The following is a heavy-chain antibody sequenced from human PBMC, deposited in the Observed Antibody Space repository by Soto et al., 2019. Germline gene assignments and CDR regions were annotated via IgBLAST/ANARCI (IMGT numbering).Heavy chain of an antibody. CDR2: IKSKTDGGTT. CDR3: TTVNIVVVPAVQGMDV. V-gene: IGHV3-15*07. CDR1: GFTFSNAW. J-gene: IGHJ6*02. D-gene: IGHD2-2*01. Sequence: PGGSLRLSCAASGFTFSNAWMNWVRQAPGKGLEWVGRIKSKTDGGTTDYAAPVKGGFTISRDDSKNTLYLQMNSLKTEDTAVYYCTTVNIVVVPAVQGMDVWGQGTTVTVSS.